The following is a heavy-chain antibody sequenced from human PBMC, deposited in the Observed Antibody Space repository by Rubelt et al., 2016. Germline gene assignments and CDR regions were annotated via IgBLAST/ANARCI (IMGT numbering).Heavy chain of an antibody. J-gene: IGHJ4*02. Sequence: QVQLVESGGGVVQPGRSLRLSCAAPGFIFSSYAMHWVRQAPGKGLEWVAVISKDGSNKYYADSVKGRFTISRENSKNMLVLQMNGLRVEDTAVDYCARDRWLANTDMTHFDYWGQGTLVTVSS. CDR2: ISKDGSNK. CDR1: GFIFSSYA. V-gene: IGHV3-30*04. D-gene: IGHD5-18*01. CDR3: ARDRWLANTDMTHFDY.